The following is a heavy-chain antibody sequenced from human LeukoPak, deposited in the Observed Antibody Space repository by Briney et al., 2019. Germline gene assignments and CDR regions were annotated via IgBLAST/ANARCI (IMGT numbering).Heavy chain of an antibody. V-gene: IGHV4-34*01. J-gene: IGHJ6*02. CDR1: GGSFSGYY. D-gene: IGHD6-13*01. CDR2: IYHSGST. Sequence: SETLSLTCAVYGGSFSGYYWSWIRQPPGKGLEWIGEIYHSGSTNYNPSLKSRVTISVDKSKNQFSLKLSSVTAADTAVYYCARGTAAGYYYGMDVWGQGTTVTVSS. CDR3: ARGTAAGYYYGMDV.